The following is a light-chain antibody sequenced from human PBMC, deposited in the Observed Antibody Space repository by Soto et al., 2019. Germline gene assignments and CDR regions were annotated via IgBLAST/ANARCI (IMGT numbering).Light chain of an antibody. V-gene: IGLV2-14*01. Sequence: QSALTQPASVSGSPGQSITLSCTGTNSDVGSYNYVSWYQQHPGKAPKLMIYDVSNRPSGVSNRFSGSKSGNTASLTISGLQAEDEAEYYCSSYTGSSTLSVFGTGTKVTVL. J-gene: IGLJ1*01. CDR2: DVS. CDR3: SSYTGSSTLSV. CDR1: NSDVGSYNY.